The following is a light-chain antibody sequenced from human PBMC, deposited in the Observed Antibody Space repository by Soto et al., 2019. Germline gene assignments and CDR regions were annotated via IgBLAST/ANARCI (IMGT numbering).Light chain of an antibody. J-gene: IGKJ1*01. Sequence: DIVMTQTPLSLSVTDGQQASISCKSGQSLLHSDGKTYLYWYQQKPGKANKLLIYDASSLESGVPSRFSGSGSGTDFTLTISNMQREEFATYYCLQTYNLPRTFGQGNKVDIK. CDR2: DAS. CDR1: QSLLHSDGKTY. CDR3: LQTYNLPRT. V-gene: IGKV2-29*01.